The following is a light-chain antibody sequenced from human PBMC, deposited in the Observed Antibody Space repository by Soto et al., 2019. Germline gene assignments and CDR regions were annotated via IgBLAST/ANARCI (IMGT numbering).Light chain of an antibody. Sequence: DIQMTQSPSSLSASVGDRVTITCRPSQSIDNFLNWYQQKPGKAPNLLIYAASSLQSGVSSRFSGSGSGTDFTLTISSLQTEDSATYSCQQSYSLPYTFGQGTKVEIK. CDR1: QSIDNF. CDR3: QQSYSLPYT. CDR2: AAS. J-gene: IGKJ2*01. V-gene: IGKV1-39*01.